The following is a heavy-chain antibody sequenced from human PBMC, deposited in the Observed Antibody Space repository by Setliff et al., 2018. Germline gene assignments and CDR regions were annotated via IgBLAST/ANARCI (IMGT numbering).Heavy chain of an antibody. CDR3: ARDEPLHSGGYYGNCYYYMDV. D-gene: IGHD3-10*01. CDR1: GVSFGSGTYY. J-gene: IGHJ6*03. Sequence: SETLSLTCTVSGVSFGSGTYYWSWIRQPAGKGLEWIGRIYTSGKTDYNPSLKSRVTISLDTSKSRFSLDLSSVTAADTAVYYCARDEPLHSGGYYGNCYYYMDVWGKGTTVTVSS. V-gene: IGHV4-61*02. CDR2: IYTSGKT.